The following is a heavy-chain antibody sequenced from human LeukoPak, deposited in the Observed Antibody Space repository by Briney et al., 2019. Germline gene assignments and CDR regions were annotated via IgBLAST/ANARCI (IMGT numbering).Heavy chain of an antibody. CDR1: GFTFTTFW. Sequence: PGGSLRLSCATSGFTFTTFWMHWVRQAPGKGLVWVSRINSDGSSTNYADSVKGRFTVSRDNAKNTLHLQMNSLRAEDKAVYYCARGARGSGTASDYWGQGTLVTVSS. V-gene: IGHV3-74*01. D-gene: IGHD3-10*01. J-gene: IGHJ4*02. CDR3: ARGARGSGTASDY. CDR2: INSDGSST.